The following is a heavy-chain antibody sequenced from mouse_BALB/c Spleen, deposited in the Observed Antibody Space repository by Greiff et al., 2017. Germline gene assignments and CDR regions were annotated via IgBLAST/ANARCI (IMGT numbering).Heavy chain of an antibody. Sequence: VQLKESGTVLARPGASVKMSCKASGYTFTSYWMHWVKQRPGQGLEWIGAIYPGNSDTSYNQKFKGKAKLTAVTSTSTAYMELSSLTNEDSAVYYCTRATVTIRYAMDYWGQGTSVTVSS. CDR1: GYTFTSYW. V-gene: IGHV1-5*01. CDR3: TRATVTIRYAMDY. CDR2: IYPGNSDT. D-gene: IGHD1-1*01. J-gene: IGHJ4*01.